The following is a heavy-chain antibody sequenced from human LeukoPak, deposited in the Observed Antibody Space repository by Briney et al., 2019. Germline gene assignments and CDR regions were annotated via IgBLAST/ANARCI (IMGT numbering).Heavy chain of an antibody. J-gene: IGHJ4*02. CDR2: INPNSGGT. CDR1: GYTFTCYY. D-gene: IGHD6-13*01. CDR3: ARTLYIAAAPGGFDY. V-gene: IGHV1-2*02. Sequence: ASVKVSCKASGYTFTCYYMHWVRQAPGQGLEWMGWINPNSGGTNYAQTFQGRVTMTRDTSTGTAYMELSRLRSDDTDVYYCARTLYIAAAPGGFDYWGQGTLVTVSS.